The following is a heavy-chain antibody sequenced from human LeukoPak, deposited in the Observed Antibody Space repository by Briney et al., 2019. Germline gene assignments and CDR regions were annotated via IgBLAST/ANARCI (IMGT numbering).Heavy chain of an antibody. D-gene: IGHD4-17*01. V-gene: IGHV3-53*01. Sequence: GGSLRLSCAASGFTFSSNYMSWVRQAPGKGLEWVSVIYSGGSTYYADSVKGRFTISRDNSKNTLYLQMNSLRAEDTAVYYCASSKTVTTYYDALDIWGQGTMVTVSS. CDR1: GFTFSSNY. J-gene: IGHJ3*02. CDR2: IYSGGST. CDR3: ASSKTVTTYYDALDI.